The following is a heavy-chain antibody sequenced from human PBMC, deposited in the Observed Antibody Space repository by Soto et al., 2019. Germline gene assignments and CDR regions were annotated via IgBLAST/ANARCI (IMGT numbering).Heavy chain of an antibody. CDR3: ACSPLKYQPYYYYYYYMDV. J-gene: IGHJ6*03. CDR2: IYYSGST. D-gene: IGHD2-2*01. V-gene: IGHV4-59*01. CDR1: GGSISSYY. Sequence: PSETLSLTCTVSGGSISSYYWSWIRQPPGKGLEWIGYIYYSGSTNYNPSLKSRVTISVDTSKNQFSLKLSSVTAADTAVYYCACSPLKYQPYYYYYYYMDVWGKGTTVTVSS.